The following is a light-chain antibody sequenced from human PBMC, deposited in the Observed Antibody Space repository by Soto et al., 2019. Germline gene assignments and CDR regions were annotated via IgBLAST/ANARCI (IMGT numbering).Light chain of an antibody. CDR2: DTN. Sequence: QAVVTQEPSLTVSPGGTVTLTCGSNTGAVTTGHYPYWFQQKPGQAPRTLIYDTNNKHSWTPARFSGSLLGGKAALTLSGAQPEDEADYYCLLSYRGVGVFGGGT. CDR1: TGAVTTGHY. V-gene: IGLV7-46*01. J-gene: IGLJ2*01. CDR3: LLSYRGVGV.